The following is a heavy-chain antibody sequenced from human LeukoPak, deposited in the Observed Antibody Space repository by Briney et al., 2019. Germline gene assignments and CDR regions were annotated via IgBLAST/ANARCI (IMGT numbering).Heavy chain of an antibody. J-gene: IGHJ4*02. CDR2: ISGSGGNT. CDR3: VKGRRSPYDS. D-gene: IGHD1-26*01. CDR1: GFTFNNHA. Sequence: GGSLRLSCAASGFTFNNHAMSWVRQAPGKGLEWISGISGSGGNTYYADSVKGRFTISRDNSKNTLYLQVNSLRAEDTAVYFCVKGRRSPYDSWGQGTLVTVSS. V-gene: IGHV3-23*01.